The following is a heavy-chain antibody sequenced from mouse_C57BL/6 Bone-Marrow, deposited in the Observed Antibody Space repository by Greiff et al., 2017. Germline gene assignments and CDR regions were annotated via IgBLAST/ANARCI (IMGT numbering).Heavy chain of an antibody. CDR3: AREDYYGYFDY. J-gene: IGHJ2*01. CDR1: GYSFTGYY. CDR2: INPSTGGT. V-gene: IGHV1-43*01. D-gene: IGHD1-1*01. Sequence: EVKLQESGPELVKPGASVKISCKASGYSFTGYYMHWVKQSSEKSLEWIGEINPSTGGTSYNQKFKGKATLTVDKSSSTAYMQLKSLTSEDSAVYYCAREDYYGYFDYWGQGTTLTVSS.